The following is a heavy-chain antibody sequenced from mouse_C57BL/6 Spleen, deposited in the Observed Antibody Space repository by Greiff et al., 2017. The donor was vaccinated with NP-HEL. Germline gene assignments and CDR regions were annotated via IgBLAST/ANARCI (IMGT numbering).Heavy chain of an antibody. J-gene: IGHJ1*03. CDR2: IYPGDGDT. CDR3: ATPDYYGSSFWYFDV. Sequence: QVQLQQSGPELVKPGASVKISCKASGYAFSSSWMNWVKQRPGKGLEWIGRIYPGDGDTNYNGKFKGKATLTADKSSSTAYMQLSSLTSEDSAVYFCATPDYYGSSFWYFDVWGTGTTVTVSS. CDR1: GYAFSSSW. V-gene: IGHV1-82*01. D-gene: IGHD1-1*01.